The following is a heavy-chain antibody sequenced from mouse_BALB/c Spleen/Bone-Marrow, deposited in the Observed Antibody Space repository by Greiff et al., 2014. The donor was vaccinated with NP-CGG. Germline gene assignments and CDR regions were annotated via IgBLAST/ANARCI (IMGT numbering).Heavy chain of an antibody. CDR2: IHPNSGNT. J-gene: IGHJ2*01. V-gene: IGHV1S130*01. D-gene: IGHD1-1*01. CDR1: GYTFTSSW. Sequence: QVQLQQSGSVLVRPGASVKLSCKASGYTFTSSWMHWAKQRPGQGVEWIGEIHPNSGNTNYNEKFKGKATLTVDTSSSTAYVDLSSLTSEDSAVYYRANYYGSSSYWGQGTTLTVSS. CDR3: ANYYGSSSY.